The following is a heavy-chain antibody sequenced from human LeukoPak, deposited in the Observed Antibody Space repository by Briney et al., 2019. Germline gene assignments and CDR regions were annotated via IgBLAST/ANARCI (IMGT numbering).Heavy chain of an antibody. V-gene: IGHV3-7*03. CDR2: INQVGTEK. CDR3: AKDRSSGWFDAFDI. Sequence: GGSLRLSCAASGFTFSSYSMNWVRQAPGEGLEWVAKINQVGTEKAYVDSVRGRFTISRDNAKNSLFLQMNSLRAEDTALYYCAKDRSSGWFDAFDIWGQGTMVTVSS. J-gene: IGHJ3*02. CDR1: GFTFSSYS. D-gene: IGHD6-19*01.